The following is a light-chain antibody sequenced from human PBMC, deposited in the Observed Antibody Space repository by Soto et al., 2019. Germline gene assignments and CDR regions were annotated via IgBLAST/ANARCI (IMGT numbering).Light chain of an antibody. CDR3: QKYSSARWT. V-gene: IGKV1-27*01. CDR2: AAS. CDR1: QGISNY. Sequence: DIQMTQSPSSLSASVGNRVTITCRSSQGISNYLAWYQQKPGKVPKLLIYAASTLQSGVPSRFSGSGSGTDFTLTITSLHPEDVATYYCQKYSSARWTFGQGTKVEI. J-gene: IGKJ1*01.